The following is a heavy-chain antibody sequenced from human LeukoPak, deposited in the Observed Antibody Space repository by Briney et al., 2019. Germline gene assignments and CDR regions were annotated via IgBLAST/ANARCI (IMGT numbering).Heavy chain of an antibody. D-gene: IGHD6-19*01. V-gene: IGHV1-69*13. CDR2: IIPIFGTA. J-gene: IGHJ6*02. Sequence: SVKVSCKASGYTFTSYDINWVRQAPGQGLEWMGGIIPIFGTANYAQKFQGRVTITADESTSTAYMELSSLRSEDTAVYYCASIIAVAGNYYYYGMDVWGQGTTVTVSS. CDR1: GYTFTSYD. CDR3: ASIIAVAGNYYYYGMDV.